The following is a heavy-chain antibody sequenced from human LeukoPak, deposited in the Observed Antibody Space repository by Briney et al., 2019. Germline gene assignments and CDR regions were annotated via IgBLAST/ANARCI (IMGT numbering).Heavy chain of an antibody. V-gene: IGHV3-23*01. Sequence: PGGSLRLSCAASGFTFSSYAMSWVRQAPGKGLEWVSAISGSGGSTYYADSVKGRFTISRDNSKNTLYLQMNSLRAEDTAVYYCAKEGPSGWDNYYYYYYGMDVWGQGTTVTVSS. CDR2: ISGSGGST. CDR3: AKEGPSGWDNYYYYYYGMDV. CDR1: GFTFSSYA. J-gene: IGHJ6*02. D-gene: IGHD6-19*01.